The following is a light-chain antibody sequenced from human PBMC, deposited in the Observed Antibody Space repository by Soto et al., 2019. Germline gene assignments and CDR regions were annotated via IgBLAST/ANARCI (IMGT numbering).Light chain of an antibody. CDR3: QQYHSYSVST. J-gene: IGKJ3*01. CDR1: QSISSL. Sequence: DIQMTQSPSTLSASGGDRVTITFRASQSISSLLAWYQQKPGKAPKLLFYDASSLESGVPSRFIGSGSGTEFTLHISSLQPDDFATYYCQQYHSYSVSTFGPGTNVDIK. V-gene: IGKV1-5*01. CDR2: DAS.